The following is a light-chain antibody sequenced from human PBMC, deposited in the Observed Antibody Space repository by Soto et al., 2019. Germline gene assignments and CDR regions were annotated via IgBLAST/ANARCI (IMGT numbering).Light chain of an antibody. CDR1: NIGIKS. V-gene: IGLV3-21*02. CDR2: DDS. Sequence: SYELTQPPSVSVAPGQTATITCGGDNIGIKSVHWYQRKPGQSPVLVVYDDSGRPSGIPERFSGSNSGNTATLTISRVEAGDEADYCCQVWDGITDQPVFGGGTKLTVL. J-gene: IGLJ2*01. CDR3: QVWDGITDQPV.